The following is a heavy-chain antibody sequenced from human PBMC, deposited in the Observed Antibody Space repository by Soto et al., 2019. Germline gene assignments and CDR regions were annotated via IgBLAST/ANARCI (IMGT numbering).Heavy chain of an antibody. J-gene: IGHJ6*02. CDR3: AKHRYGVYV. CDR2: IYPGDSET. V-gene: IGHV5-51*01. Sequence: GESLQISCKGFGYSXTXXWIGWVRQMPGKDLEWMGIIYPGDSETRYSPSFQGQVTISADKSISTAYLQWSSLKASDPAMYCCAKHRYGVYVWGQGTSVTGSS. CDR1: GYSXTXXW.